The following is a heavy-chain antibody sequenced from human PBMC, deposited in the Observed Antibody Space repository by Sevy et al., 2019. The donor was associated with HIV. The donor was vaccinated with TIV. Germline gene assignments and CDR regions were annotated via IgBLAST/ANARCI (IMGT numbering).Heavy chain of an antibody. CDR1: GYMFTGYY. CDR3: TRSVYGSGTYLNDY. J-gene: IGHJ4*02. CDR2: IIPSSGDT. D-gene: IGHD3-10*01. V-gene: IGHV1-2*02. Sequence: ASVKVSCKASGYMFTGYYIHWVRQAPGRGLEWMGWIIPSSGDTNYGQRFLGRVTMTRDTSINIVYMELNSLTSDDTAVYYCTRSVYGSGTYLNDYWGQGTLVTVSS.